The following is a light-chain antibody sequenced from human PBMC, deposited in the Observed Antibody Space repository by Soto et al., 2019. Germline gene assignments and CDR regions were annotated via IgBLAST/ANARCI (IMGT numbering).Light chain of an antibody. CDR2: SNN. V-gene: IGLV1-44*01. CDR1: SSNIGSNT. J-gene: IGLJ1*01. Sequence: QSVLTQPPSASGTPGQRVTISCSGISSNIGSNTVTWYQQLPGTAPKLLIYSNNQRPSGVPDRFSGSKSGTSASLAISGLQSEDEADYYCAAWDDSLSYVFGTATKLTVL. CDR3: AAWDDSLSYV.